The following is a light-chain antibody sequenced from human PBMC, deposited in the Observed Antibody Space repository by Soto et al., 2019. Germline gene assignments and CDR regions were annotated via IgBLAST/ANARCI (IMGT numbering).Light chain of an antibody. CDR1: QRVSSSY. V-gene: IGKV3-20*01. CDR3: QQYGSSPWT. J-gene: IGKJ1*01. Sequence: EIVLTQSPGTLSLSPGERATLSCRARQRVSSSYLAWYQQKPGQAPRLLIYGASSRATGIPDRFSGSGYGTAFTLTVSRLEPEDFAVYYCQQYGSSPWTFGQGTKVEIK. CDR2: GAS.